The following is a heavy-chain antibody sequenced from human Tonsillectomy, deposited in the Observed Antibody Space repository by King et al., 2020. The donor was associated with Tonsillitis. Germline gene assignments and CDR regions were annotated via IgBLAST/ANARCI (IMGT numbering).Heavy chain of an antibody. CDR2: IYPGDSDT. CDR1: GYNFTNYW. J-gene: IGHJ2*01. D-gene: IGHD4-17*01. V-gene: IGHV5-51*03. Sequence: VQLVESGAEVKKPGESLKISCKGSGYNFTNYWIGWVRQMPGKGLEWMGIIYPGDSDTRYSPSFQGQVTISADKSISTAYLQWSSLKASDTAIYYCARPGDYGDYPYYYFDLWGRGTLVTVSS. CDR3: ARPGDYGDYPYYYFDL.